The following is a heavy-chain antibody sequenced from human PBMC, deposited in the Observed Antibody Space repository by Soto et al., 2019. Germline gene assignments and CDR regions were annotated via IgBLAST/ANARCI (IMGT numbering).Heavy chain of an antibody. V-gene: IGHV3-23*01. D-gene: IGHD2-8*02. CDR2: ILVGGST. J-gene: IGHJ3*02. CDR3: AKATATGGGAFEI. CDR1: GFICSSYD. Sequence: GGSLRLSCAVSGFICSSYDMSWVRQAPGKGLEWVSTILVGGSTHYEDSVKGRFTISRDTSKNTVYLQMNSLTAGDTAVYYCAKATATGGGAFEIYGQGTLVTVSS.